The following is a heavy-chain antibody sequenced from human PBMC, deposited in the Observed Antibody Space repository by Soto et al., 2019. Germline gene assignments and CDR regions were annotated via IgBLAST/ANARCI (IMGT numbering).Heavy chain of an antibody. CDR2: NIPIFGTA. J-gene: IGHJ4*02. V-gene: IGHV1-69*06. Sequence: AAVKVSCKASGGTFSSYAINWVRQAPGQGREWVGGNIPIFGTANYAQKFQGRVTITADKSTSTAYMELSSLRSEDTAVYYCARDLTNYYDSSGYYALDYWGQGTPVTVSS. CDR1: GGTFSSYA. CDR3: ARDLTNYYDSSGYYALDY. D-gene: IGHD3-22*01.